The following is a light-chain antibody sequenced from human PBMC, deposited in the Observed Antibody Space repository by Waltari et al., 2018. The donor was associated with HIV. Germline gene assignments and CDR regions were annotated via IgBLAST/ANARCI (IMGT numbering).Light chain of an antibody. J-gene: IGKJ1*01. CDR2: GAS. V-gene: IGKV1-39*01. Sequence: DIKMTQSPSSLSASVGDRVTVTCRAHQTIGNSLNWYQQKTGNAPKLLIFGASRLQSEVQSRLIGSGSVTDITDTISRLQPEDFASYYFQQGYSQPRTFGQGTRVEIK. CDR1: QTIGNS. CDR3: QQGYSQPRT.